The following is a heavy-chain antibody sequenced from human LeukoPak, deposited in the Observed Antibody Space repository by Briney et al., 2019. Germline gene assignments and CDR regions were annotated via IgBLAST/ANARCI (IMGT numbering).Heavy chain of an antibody. CDR1: GGSFSGYY. Sequence: SETLSLTCAVYGGSFSGYYWSWIRQPPGKGLEWIGEINHSGSTNYNPSLKSRVTISVDTSKNQFSLKLSSVTAADTAVYYCARGLGRWGQGTLVTVSS. V-gene: IGHV4-34*01. D-gene: IGHD7-27*01. CDR2: INHSGST. CDR3: ARGLGR. J-gene: IGHJ4*02.